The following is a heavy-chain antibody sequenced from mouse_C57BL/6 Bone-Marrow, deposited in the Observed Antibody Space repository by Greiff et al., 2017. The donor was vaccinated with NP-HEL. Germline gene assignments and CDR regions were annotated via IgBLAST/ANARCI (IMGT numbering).Heavy chain of an antibody. CDR3: ARAYGNYLDY. Sequence: VQLKESGPGLVKPSQSLSLTCSVTGYSITSGYYWNWIRRFPGNKLEWVGSISYDGSNNYSPSLKNRISITRDTSKNQFFLKLNSVTAEDTATYYCARAYGNYLDYGGQGTTLTVSA. CDR1: GYSITSGYY. V-gene: IGHV3-6*01. J-gene: IGHJ2*01. CDR2: ISYDGSN. D-gene: IGHD2-10*02.